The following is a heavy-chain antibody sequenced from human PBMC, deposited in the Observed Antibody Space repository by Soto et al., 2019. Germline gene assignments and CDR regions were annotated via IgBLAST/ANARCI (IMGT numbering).Heavy chain of an antibody. J-gene: IGHJ4*02. CDR2: IHYSGST. Sequence: PSETLSLTCTVSGGSISNSYWSWIRQPPGKGLEWIGYIHYSGSTNYNPSLKSRVTMSVDTSKNHFSLKLNSVTAADTAVYYCAGTLRVTYNYWGQGALVTVSS. D-gene: IGHD4-4*01. CDR1: GGSISNSY. V-gene: IGHV4-59*01. CDR3: AGTLRVTYNY.